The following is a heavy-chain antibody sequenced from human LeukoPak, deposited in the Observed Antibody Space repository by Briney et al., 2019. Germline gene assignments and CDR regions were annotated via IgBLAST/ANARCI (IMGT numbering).Heavy chain of an antibody. D-gene: IGHD2-2*02. CDR2: IIPTFGIE. CDR3: ARVAHCSSTSCYSGLYYFDY. Sequence: ASVKVSCKASGGTFSSYAISWVRQAPEQGLEWMERIIPTFGIENYAKKFQGRVTITADKSTSTAYMELSSLRSEDTAVYYCARVAHCSSTSCYSGLYYFDYWGQGTLVTVSS. J-gene: IGHJ4*02. V-gene: IGHV1-69*04. CDR1: GGTFSSYA.